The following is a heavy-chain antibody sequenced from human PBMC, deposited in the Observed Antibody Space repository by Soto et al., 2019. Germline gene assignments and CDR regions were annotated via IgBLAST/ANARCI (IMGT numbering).Heavy chain of an antibody. CDR3: ARERSGGSPNAFDI. Sequence: XESLRLSCAASGFTFSSYGMHWVRQAPGKGLEWVAVIWYDGSNKYYADSVKGRFTISRDNSKNTLYLQMNSLRAEDTAVYYCARERSGGSPNAFDIWGQGTMVTVSS. V-gene: IGHV3-33*01. CDR1: GFTFSSYG. J-gene: IGHJ3*02. CDR2: IWYDGSNK. D-gene: IGHD2-15*01.